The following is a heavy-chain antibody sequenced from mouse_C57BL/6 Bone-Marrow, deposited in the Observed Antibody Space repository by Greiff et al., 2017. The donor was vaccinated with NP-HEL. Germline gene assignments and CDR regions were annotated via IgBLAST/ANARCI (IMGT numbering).Heavy chain of an antibody. Sequence: EVQLQQSGPVLVKPGASVKMSCKASGYTFTDYYMNWVKQSHGKSLEWIGVINPYNGGTSYNQKFKGKATLTVDKSSSTAYMELNSLTSEDSAVYYSASGGWLLRGFAYWGQGTLVTVSA. CDR1: GYTFTDYY. J-gene: IGHJ3*01. D-gene: IGHD2-3*01. CDR2: INPYNGGT. CDR3: ASGGWLLRGFAY. V-gene: IGHV1-19*01.